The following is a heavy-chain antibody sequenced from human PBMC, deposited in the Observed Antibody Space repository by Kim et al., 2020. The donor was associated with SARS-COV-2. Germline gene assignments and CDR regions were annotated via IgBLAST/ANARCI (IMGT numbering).Heavy chain of an antibody. D-gene: IGHD6-13*01. CDR2: IYYSGRT. CDR3: GRGIGADGLALNWFDA. J-gene: IGHJ5*02. Sequence: SQTLSLTCNVSGGSVSSGSYYWSWIRQPPGKGLEWIGYIYYSGRTKYNSSLKSRVTISVDTSKNQFSLKLSSVTAADTAVYYCGRGIGADGLALNWFDAWGQGTLVTVSS. V-gene: IGHV4-61*01. CDR1: GGSVSSGSYY.